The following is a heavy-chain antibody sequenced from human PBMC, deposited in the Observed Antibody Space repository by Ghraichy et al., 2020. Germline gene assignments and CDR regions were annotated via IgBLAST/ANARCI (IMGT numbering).Heavy chain of an antibody. J-gene: IGHJ5*02. CDR2: IKQDGSEK. CDR3: AREREGIAVADWGKWFDP. V-gene: IGHV3-7*01. CDR1: GFTFSSYW. Sequence: GGSLRLSCAASGFTFSSYWMSWVRQAPGKGLEWVANIKQDGSEKYYVDSVKGRFNISRDNAKNTLYLQMNSLRAEDTAVYYCAREREGIAVADWGKWFDPWGQGTLVTVSS. D-gene: IGHD6-19*01.